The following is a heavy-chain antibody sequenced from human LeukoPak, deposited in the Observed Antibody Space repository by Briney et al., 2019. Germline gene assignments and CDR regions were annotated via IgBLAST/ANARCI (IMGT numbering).Heavy chain of an antibody. CDR1: GFTFSSYE. Sequence: GGSPRLSCAASGFTFSSYEMNWVRQAPGKGLEWVSYISSSGSIIYYADSVKGRFTISRDNAKNSLYLQMNSLRAEDTAVYYCARDRVYGGNYRFSFDYWGQGTLVTVSS. CDR3: ARDRVYGGNYRFSFDY. D-gene: IGHD4-23*01. J-gene: IGHJ4*02. V-gene: IGHV3-48*03. CDR2: ISSSGSII.